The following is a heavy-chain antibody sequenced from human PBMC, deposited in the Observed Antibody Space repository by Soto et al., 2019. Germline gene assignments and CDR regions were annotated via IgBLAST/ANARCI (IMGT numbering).Heavy chain of an antibody. J-gene: IGHJ5*02. CDR2: IYYSGST. CDR3: ARDYDPEVSGWFDP. Sequence: SETLSLTCTVSGGSISSYYWSWIRQPPGKGLEWIGYIYYSGSTNYNPSLKSRVTISVDTSKNQFSLKLSSVTAADTAVYYCARDYDPEVSGWFDPWGQGTLVTVSS. CDR1: GGSISSYY. D-gene: IGHD3-16*01. V-gene: IGHV4-59*01.